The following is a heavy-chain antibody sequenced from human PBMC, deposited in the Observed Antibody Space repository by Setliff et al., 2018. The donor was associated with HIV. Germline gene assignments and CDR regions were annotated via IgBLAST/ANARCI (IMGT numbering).Heavy chain of an antibody. CDR1: GFTLSDYY. CDR2: TRSKANGYIT. CDR3: VRAAAGLDI. V-gene: IGHV3-72*01. J-gene: IGHJ4*02. Sequence: GGSLRLSCAVSGFTLSDYYMDWVRQAPGKGLEWVGRTRSKANGYITEYGASVQGRFTISRDNSKDSLSLQMNNLEAEDTAVYYCVRAAAGLDIWSQGIRVTVS.